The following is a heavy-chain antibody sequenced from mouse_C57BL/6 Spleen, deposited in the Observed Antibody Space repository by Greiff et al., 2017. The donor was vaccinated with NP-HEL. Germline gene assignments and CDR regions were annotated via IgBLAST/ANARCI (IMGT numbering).Heavy chain of an antibody. CDR1: GYTFTSYW. V-gene: IGHV1-55*01. D-gene: IGHD2-1*01. CDR2: IYPGSGST. J-gene: IGHJ3*01. CDR3: ARWDYGNYEGVFAY. Sequence: QVQLQQSGAELVKPGASVKMSCKASGYTFTSYWITWVKQRPGQGLEWIGDIYPGSGSTNYNEKFKSKATLTVDTSSSTAYMQLSSLTSEDSAVYYCARWDYGNYEGVFAYWGQGTLVTVSA.